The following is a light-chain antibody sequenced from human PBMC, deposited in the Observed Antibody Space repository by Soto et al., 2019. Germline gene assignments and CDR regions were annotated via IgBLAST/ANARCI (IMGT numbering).Light chain of an antibody. Sequence: QSVLTQPHSVSGAPGQRVTISCTGSSSNIGAGYDVHWYQQLPGTAPKLLIYGNSNRPSGVPDRFSGSKSGTSASLAITGLQAEEEADYYCQSYDSSLSGSVFGGGTKLTVL. V-gene: IGLV1-40*01. CDR3: QSYDSSLSGSV. CDR1: SSNIGAGYD. J-gene: IGLJ3*02. CDR2: GNS.